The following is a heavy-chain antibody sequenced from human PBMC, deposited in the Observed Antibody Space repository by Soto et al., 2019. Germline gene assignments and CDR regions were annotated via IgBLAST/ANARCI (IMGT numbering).Heavy chain of an antibody. Sequence: QVQLEQSGAEVKRPGSSVKVSCKTSGGNFNTYPISWVRQAPGHRLEWMGRIIPIFGTPDYAQKFQGRVTMNTDEATTAVYMDLRSLKSDDSAVDYCARDSRLWGSTGWKRENLFDIWGQGTMVTVSS. CDR1: GGNFNTYP. J-gene: IGHJ3*02. V-gene: IGHV1-69*18. D-gene: IGHD3-16*01. CDR3: ARDSRLWGSTGWKRENLFDI. CDR2: IIPIFGTP.